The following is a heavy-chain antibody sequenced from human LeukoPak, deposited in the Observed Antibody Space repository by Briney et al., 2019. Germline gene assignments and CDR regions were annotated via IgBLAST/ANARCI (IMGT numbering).Heavy chain of an antibody. D-gene: IGHD1-1*01. CDR3: ARANWNDFDY. V-gene: IGHV3-48*02. CDR1: GFTFSTYS. CDR2: ISTGSSTI. J-gene: IGHJ4*02. Sequence: GGSLRLSCAASGFTFSTYSMIWVRQAPGRGLEWVSYISTGSSTIHYADSVQGRFTISRDNAKNSLYLQMNSLRDEDTAVYYCARANWNDFDYWGQGTLATVSS.